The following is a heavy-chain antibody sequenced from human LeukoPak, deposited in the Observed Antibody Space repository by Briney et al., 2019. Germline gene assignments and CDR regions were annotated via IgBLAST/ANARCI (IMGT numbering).Heavy chain of an antibody. J-gene: IGHJ4*02. CDR3: GSLTVVAKDH. V-gene: IGHV3-74*01. CDR1: GFTLSTYW. CDR2: INSDGSST. Sequence: PGGSLRLSCAASGFTLSTYWMHGGRQAPGGGLWGGAQINSDGSSTSYADSVKGRFTISRDNAKNTLYLQMINLRAEDTAVYYCGSLTVVAKDHWGQGTLVTVSS. D-gene: IGHD3-22*01.